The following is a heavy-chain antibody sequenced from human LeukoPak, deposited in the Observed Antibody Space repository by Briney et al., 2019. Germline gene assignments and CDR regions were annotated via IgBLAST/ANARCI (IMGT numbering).Heavy chain of an antibody. CDR3: GILPTYYGSGNYDNGDYFDY. CDR2: ISGSGGST. D-gene: IGHD3-10*01. CDR1: GFTFSSYA. V-gene: IGHV3-23*01. J-gene: IGHJ4*02. Sequence: GGSLRLSCAASGFTFSSYAMSWVRQAPGKGLEWVSAISGSGGSTYYADSVKGRFTISRDNSKNTLYLQMNSLRAEDTAVYYCGILPTYYGSGNYDNGDYFDYWGQGTLVTVSS.